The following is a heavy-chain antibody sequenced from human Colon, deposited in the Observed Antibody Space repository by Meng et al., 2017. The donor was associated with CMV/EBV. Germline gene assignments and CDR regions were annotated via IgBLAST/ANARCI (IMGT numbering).Heavy chain of an antibody. CDR1: GFTFSHYK. Sequence: GGSLRLSCEVSGFTFSHYKMTWVRQAPGKGLEWVATIKQDGRETYYVDSVRGRFTISRDNAKNSLYLQINSLRAEDTAVYYCARPARGSTNYYWGQGTLVTVSS. J-gene: IGHJ4*02. V-gene: IGHV3-7*01. CDR3: ARPARGSTNYY. CDR2: IKQDGRET. D-gene: IGHD6-13*01.